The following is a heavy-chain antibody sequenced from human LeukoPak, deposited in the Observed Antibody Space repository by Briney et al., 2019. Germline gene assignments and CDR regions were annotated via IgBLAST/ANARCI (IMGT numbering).Heavy chain of an antibody. CDR1: GFSFSTSS. Sequence: PWGSLRLSCEASGFSFSTSSMNWVRQAPGKGLEWVSSISSRSDFIFYADSLKGRFTISRDNAKNSVFLQMNRLRAEDTAVYYCARDLTGSGYCDFWGQGTLVTVSS. J-gene: IGHJ4*02. V-gene: IGHV3-21*06. CDR3: ARDLTGSGYCDF. D-gene: IGHD3-10*01. CDR2: ISSRSDFI.